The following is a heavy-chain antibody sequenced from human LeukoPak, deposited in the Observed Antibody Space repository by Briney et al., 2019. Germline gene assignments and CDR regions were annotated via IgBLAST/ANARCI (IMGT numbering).Heavy chain of an antibody. CDR1: GFTFSSYA. Sequence: GGSLRLSCAASGFTFSSYAMHWVRQAPGKGLEWVAVISYDGSNRYYADSVKGRFTISRDNSKNTLYLQMNSLRAEDTAVYYCARGGARREFDPWGQGTLVTVSS. CDR3: ARGGARREFDP. J-gene: IGHJ5*02. D-gene: IGHD1-26*01. V-gene: IGHV3-30*04. CDR2: ISYDGSNR.